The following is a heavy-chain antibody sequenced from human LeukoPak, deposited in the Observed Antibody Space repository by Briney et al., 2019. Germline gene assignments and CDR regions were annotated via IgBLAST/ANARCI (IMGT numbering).Heavy chain of an antibody. J-gene: IGHJ6*02. CDR2: MNPNSGNT. D-gene: IGHD2-15*01. Sequence: ASVKVSCKASGYTFTSYDINWVRQATGQGLEWMGWMNPNSGNTGYAQKFQGRVTMTRNTSISTAYMELSSLRSEDTAVYYCARGDIVVVVAATHYYYYGMDVWGQGPRSPSP. CDR1: GYTFTSYD. CDR3: ARGDIVVVVAATHYYYYGMDV. V-gene: IGHV1-8*01.